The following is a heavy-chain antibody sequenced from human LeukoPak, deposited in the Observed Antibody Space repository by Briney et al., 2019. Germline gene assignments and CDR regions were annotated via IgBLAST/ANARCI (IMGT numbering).Heavy chain of an antibody. CDR2: INSDGSST. Sequence: GGSLRLSCAASGFTFSSYWMHWVRQAPGKGLVWVSRINSDGSSTSYADSVKGRFTISRDNAKNTLYLQMNSLRAEDTAVYYCAKAGDYSSSWSRWYFDYWGQGTLVTVSS. CDR3: AKAGDYSSSWSRWYFDY. J-gene: IGHJ4*02. D-gene: IGHD6-13*01. V-gene: IGHV3-74*01. CDR1: GFTFSSYW.